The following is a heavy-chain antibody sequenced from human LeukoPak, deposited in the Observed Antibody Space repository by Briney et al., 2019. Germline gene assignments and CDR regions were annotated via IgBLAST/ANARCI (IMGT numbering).Heavy chain of an antibody. CDR3: ARESLVRGVIITRWFDP. V-gene: IGHV4-39*07. CDR2: IYYSGST. D-gene: IGHD3-10*01. CDR1: GGSIRSSSYY. Sequence: SETLSLTCGVSGGSIRSSSYYWGWIRQPPGKGLEWIGSIYYSGSTYYNPSLKSRVTISVDTSKNQFSLKLSSVTAADTAVYYCARESLVRGVIITRWFDPWGQGTLVTVSS. J-gene: IGHJ5*02.